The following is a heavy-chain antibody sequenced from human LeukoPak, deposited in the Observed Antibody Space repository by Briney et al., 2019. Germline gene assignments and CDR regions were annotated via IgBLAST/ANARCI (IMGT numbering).Heavy chain of an antibody. J-gene: IGHJ4*02. V-gene: IGHV4-39*01. Sequence: PSETLSLTCTVSGGFIISSIYYWGWIRQPPGKGLEWIGSVYSGGSTYYNPSPKSRVTISVDTSKNQFSLKLSSVTAADTAVYYCARGLGSGSYTRSLDYWGQGTLVTVSS. D-gene: IGHD1-26*01. CDR2: VYSGGST. CDR3: ARGLGSGSYTRSLDY. CDR1: GGFIISSIYY.